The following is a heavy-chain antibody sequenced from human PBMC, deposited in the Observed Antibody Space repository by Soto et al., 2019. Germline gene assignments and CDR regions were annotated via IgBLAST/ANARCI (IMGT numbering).Heavy chain of an antibody. V-gene: IGHV3-30*03. D-gene: IGHD1-7*01. Sequence: SGGSLRLSLSTSGFTFRSYGMHWPRQAPGKGLEWVAVISYDGSNKYYADSVKGRFTISRDNSKNTLYLQMNSLRAEDTAVYYCARALGFAGITGTYDPWGQGTLVTVSS. CDR2: ISYDGSNK. CDR1: GFTFRSYG. J-gene: IGHJ5*02. CDR3: ARALGFAGITGTYDP.